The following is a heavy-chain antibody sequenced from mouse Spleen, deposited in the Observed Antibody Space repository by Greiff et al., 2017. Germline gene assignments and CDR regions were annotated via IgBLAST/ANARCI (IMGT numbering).Heavy chain of an antibody. CDR1: GYSITSGYY. V-gene: IGHV3-6*01. Sequence: ESGPGLVKPSQSLSLTCSVTGYSITSGYYWNWIRQFPGNKLEWMGYISYDGSNNYNPSLKNRISITRDTSKNQFFLKLNSVTTEDTATYYCARGGLPTEPALDYWGQGTTLTVSS. D-gene: IGHD3-1*01. CDR3: ARGGLPTEPALDY. J-gene: IGHJ2*01. CDR2: ISYDGSN.